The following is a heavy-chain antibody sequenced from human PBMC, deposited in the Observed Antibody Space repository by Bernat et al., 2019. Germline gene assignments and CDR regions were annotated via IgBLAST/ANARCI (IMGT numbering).Heavy chain of an antibody. D-gene: IGHD2-2*01. CDR3: AREFVVVPAAMGISKYYYYGMDV. V-gene: IGHV3-74*01. Sequence: EVQLVESGGGLVQPGGSLRLSCAASGFTFSSYWMHWLRQAPGKGLVGVSRINSDGSSTSYADNVKGRLTTYRDNAKNTRYLQMNSVRAEDTAVYYCAREFVVVPAAMGISKYYYYGMDVWDQGTTVNVSS. J-gene: IGHJ6*02. CDR1: GFTFSSYW. CDR2: INSDGSST.